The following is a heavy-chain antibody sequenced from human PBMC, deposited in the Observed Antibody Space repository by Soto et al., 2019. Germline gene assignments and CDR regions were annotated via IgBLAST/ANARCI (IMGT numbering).Heavy chain of an antibody. Sequence: EVQLLESGGGSVQPGGSLRLSCAASGFTFSSYGMSWVRQFPGKGLEWVSGISGSGGNTYYADSVTGRFTVSRDNSKTTLYLQMNSLRAEDTAVYYCASMFFGDYGYWGQGTLVTVSS. V-gene: IGHV3-23*01. CDR2: ISGSGGNT. D-gene: IGHD4-17*01. CDR3: ASMFFGDYGY. J-gene: IGHJ4*02. CDR1: GFTFSSYG.